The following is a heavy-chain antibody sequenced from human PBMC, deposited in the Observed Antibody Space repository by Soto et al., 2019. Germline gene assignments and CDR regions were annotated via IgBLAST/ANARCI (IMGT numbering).Heavy chain of an antibody. J-gene: IGHJ4*02. D-gene: IGHD3-22*01. Sequence: SETLSLTCTVSGGSISSGDYYWSWIRQPPGKGLEWIGYIYYSGSTYYNPSLKSRVTISVDTSKNQFSLKLSSVTAADTAVYYCARDKGNYYDSSGYLDYWGQGTLVTVSS. CDR2: IYYSGST. V-gene: IGHV4-30-4*01. CDR3: ARDKGNYYDSSGYLDY. CDR1: GGSISSGDYY.